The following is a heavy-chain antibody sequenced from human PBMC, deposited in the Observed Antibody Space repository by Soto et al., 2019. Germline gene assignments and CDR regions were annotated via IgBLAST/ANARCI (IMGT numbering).Heavy chain of an antibody. CDR2: IKSKTDGGTT. V-gene: IGHV3-15*07. D-gene: IGHD2-8*02. J-gene: IGHJ4*02. CDR3: TTSGGRLPSSLGY. CDR1: GFTFNSAS. Sequence: EVQVVESGGGLVKPGESLRLSCAASGFTFNSASMNWVRQAPGKGLEWVGRIKSKTDGGTTDSAAPVAGRFTISRDDSKMTPCPQMNRPNTAASAVYYCTTSGGRLPSSLGYWVQGTLVTVSS.